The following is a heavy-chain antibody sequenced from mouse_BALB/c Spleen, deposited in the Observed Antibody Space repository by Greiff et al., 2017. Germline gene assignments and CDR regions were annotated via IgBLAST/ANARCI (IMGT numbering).Heavy chain of an antibody. V-gene: IGHV5-17*02. CDR3: AKGTARATPFAY. J-gene: IGHJ3*01. CDR1: GFTFSSFG. Sequence: EVQLVESGGGLVQPGGSRKLSCAASGFTFSSFGMHWVRQAPEKGLEWVAYISSGSSTIYYADTVKGRFTISRDNPKNTLFLQMTSLRSEDTAMYYCAKGTARATPFAYWGQGTLVTVSA. CDR2: ISSGSSTI. D-gene: IGHD3-2*01.